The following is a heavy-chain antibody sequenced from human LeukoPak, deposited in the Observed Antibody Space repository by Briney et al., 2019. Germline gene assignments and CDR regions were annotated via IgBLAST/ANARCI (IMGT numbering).Heavy chain of an antibody. CDR3: ARLAGGGSFPGVFDY. CDR2: IYPRGTT. CDR1: GGSTNSI. Sequence: SQTLSLTCAVSGGSTNSIIWIRQPPGKGLEWIGYIYPRGTTFYNPSLKSRVTISEDRSKNHFSLKVTSVTAADTAVYYCARLAGGGSFPGVFDYWGQGTLVTVSS. D-gene: IGHD2-15*01. V-gene: IGHV4-30-2*01. J-gene: IGHJ4*02.